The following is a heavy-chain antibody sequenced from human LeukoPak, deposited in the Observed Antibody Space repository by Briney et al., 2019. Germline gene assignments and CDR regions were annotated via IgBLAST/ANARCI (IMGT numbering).Heavy chain of an antibody. Sequence: GGSLRLSCAASGFTVSNNYMSWVRQAPGKGLEWVSVIYSDGSTYFADSVKGRFTISRDNPKNTLYLQMNSLRAEDTAVYYCAADYDFWSGCYAFDIWGQGTMVTVSS. CDR1: GFTVSNNY. J-gene: IGHJ3*02. CDR3: AADYDFWSGCYAFDI. CDR2: IYSDGST. V-gene: IGHV3-53*01. D-gene: IGHD3-3*01.